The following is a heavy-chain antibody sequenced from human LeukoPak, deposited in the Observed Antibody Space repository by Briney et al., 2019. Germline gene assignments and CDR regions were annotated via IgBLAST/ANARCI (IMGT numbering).Heavy chain of an antibody. CDR2: ISGSGGST. CDR3: AKDTSITIFGVAAPSDY. J-gene: IGHJ4*02. Sequence: GGSLRLSCAASGFTFSSYAMSWVRQAPGKGLEWVSAISGSGGSTYYADSVKGRFTTSRDNSKNTLYLQMNSLRAEDTAVYYCAKDTSITIFGVAAPSDYWGQGTLVTVSS. CDR1: GFTFSSYA. V-gene: IGHV3-23*01. D-gene: IGHD3-3*01.